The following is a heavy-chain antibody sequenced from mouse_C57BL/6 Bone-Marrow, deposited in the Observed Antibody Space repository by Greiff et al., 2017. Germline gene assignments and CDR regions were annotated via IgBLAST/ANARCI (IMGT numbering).Heavy chain of an antibody. D-gene: IGHD2-5*01. J-gene: IGHJ2*01. CDR3: ARSRYYSNLRDY. CDR2: IDPSDSYT. V-gene: IGHV1-69*01. CDR1: GYTFTSYW. Sequence: QVQLQQPGAELVMPGASVKLSCKASGYTFTSYWMHWVKQRPGQGLEWIGEIDPSDSYTNYNQKLKGKSTLTVDKSSSTAYMQLSSLTSEDSAVYYCARSRYYSNLRDYWGQGTTLTVSS.